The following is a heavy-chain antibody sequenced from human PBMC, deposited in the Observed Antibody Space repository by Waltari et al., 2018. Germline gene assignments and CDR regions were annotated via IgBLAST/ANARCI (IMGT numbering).Heavy chain of an antibody. J-gene: IGHJ4*02. V-gene: IGHV3-9*01. CDR2: INWNSGNR. CDR1: GFTFNDYA. Sequence: VQLLESGGGVVQPGTSLRLSCAASGFTFNDYAMEWVRQAPGKGLEWVAGINWNSGNRGYADSVKGRFTISRDNAKNSLYLQMNSLRVEDTALYYCVRTGYSGNYYYFDFWGQGTLVTVSS. CDR3: VRTGYSGNYYYFDF. D-gene: IGHD4-4*01.